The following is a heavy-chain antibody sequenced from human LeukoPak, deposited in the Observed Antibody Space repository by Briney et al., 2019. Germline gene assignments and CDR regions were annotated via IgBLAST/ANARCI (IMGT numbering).Heavy chain of an antibody. CDR3: ARDSPDRYGYNYGLDV. Sequence: ASVTVSCKTSGYTFTNYDINWVRQATGQGLEWMGWMNPKSGNTGYVQKFRGRVTMTRDTSINTAYMELRSLRSEDKAVYYCARDSPDRYGYNYGLDVWGQGTTVTVSS. CDR1: GYTFTNYD. D-gene: IGHD5-24*01. V-gene: IGHV1-8*01. J-gene: IGHJ6*02. CDR2: MNPKSGNT.